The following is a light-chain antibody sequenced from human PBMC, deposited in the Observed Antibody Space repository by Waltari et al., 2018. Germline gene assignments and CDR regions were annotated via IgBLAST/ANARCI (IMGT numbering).Light chain of an antibody. CDR3: MQSLQTPIT. V-gene: IGKV2-28*01. CDR2: LGS. CDR1: QNLLHSTGYNF. J-gene: IGKJ5*01. Sequence: DIVMTQSPLSLPVTPGEPASISCRSSQNLLHSTGYNFLNWYLQEPGQSPQLLIYLGSNRASGDPDRFRGSGSNTDFTLKISRGEAEDVGIYYCMQSLQTPITFGQGTRLDIK.